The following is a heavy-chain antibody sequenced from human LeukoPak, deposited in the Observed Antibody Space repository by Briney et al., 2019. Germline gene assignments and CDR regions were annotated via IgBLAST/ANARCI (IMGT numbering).Heavy chain of an antibody. J-gene: IGHJ6*02. Sequence: ASVKVSCKVSGYTLTELSMHWVRQAPGKGLEWMGGFDPEDGETIYTQKFQGRVTMTEDTSTDTAYMELSSLRSEDTAVYYCARDLTAARPLDGYGMDVWGQGTTVTVSS. V-gene: IGHV1-24*01. D-gene: IGHD6-6*01. CDR3: ARDLTAARPLDGYGMDV. CDR2: FDPEDGET. CDR1: GYTLTELS.